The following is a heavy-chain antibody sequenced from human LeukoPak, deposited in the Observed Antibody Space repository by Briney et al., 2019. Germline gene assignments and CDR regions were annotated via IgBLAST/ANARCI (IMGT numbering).Heavy chain of an antibody. J-gene: IGHJ4*02. CDR2: MNPNSGNT. CDR3: ARAPYYYDSSGYYYGFHD. Sequence: ASVKVSCKASGYTFTGYDINWVRQATGQGLEWMGWMNPNSGNTGYAQKFQGRVTITRNTSISTAYMELSSLRSEDTAVYYCARAPYYYDSSGYYYGFHDWGQGTLVTVSS. D-gene: IGHD3-22*01. CDR1: GYTFTGYD. V-gene: IGHV1-8*03.